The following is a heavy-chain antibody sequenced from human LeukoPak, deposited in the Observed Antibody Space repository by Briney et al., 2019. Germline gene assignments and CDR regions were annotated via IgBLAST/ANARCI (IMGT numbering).Heavy chain of an antibody. Sequence: GGSLRLSCAASGFTFGNYALSWVRQAPGKGLEWVSGISNSGDSTYYADSVKGRFTISRDNSKNTLYLQMNSLRADDTAVYYCARGFSEDYGDYFDYWGQGTLVTVSS. CDR2: ISNSGDST. V-gene: IGHV3-23*01. J-gene: IGHJ4*02. CDR1: GFTFGNYA. CDR3: ARGFSEDYGDYFDY. D-gene: IGHD4-17*01.